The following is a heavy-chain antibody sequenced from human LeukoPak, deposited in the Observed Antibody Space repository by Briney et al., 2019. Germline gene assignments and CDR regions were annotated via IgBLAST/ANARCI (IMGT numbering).Heavy chain of an antibody. CDR2: ISGSGGST. V-gene: IGHV3-23*01. CDR3: ARATRVTPNY. J-gene: IGHJ4*02. CDR1: GFTFSSYA. D-gene: IGHD4-23*01. Sequence: GGSLRLSWAASGFTFSSYAMSWFRQAPGKGLEWVSAISGSGGSTYYADSVKGRFTISRDKSKNTLYLQMSSLRAEDTAVYYCARATRVTPNYWGQGTLVTVSS.